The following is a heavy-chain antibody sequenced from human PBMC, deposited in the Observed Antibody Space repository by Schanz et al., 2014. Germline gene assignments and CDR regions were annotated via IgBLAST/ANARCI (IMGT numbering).Heavy chain of an antibody. Sequence: QVELVESGGGVVQPGRSLRLSCAASGFTFSRHAMHWVRQAAGKGLEWVAAITYDGSNKYYAESVKGRFAISRDNSKDTLYLQMNSLRTEVTAVYYCAGDWASGRYYSDYWGQGTLVTVSS. CDR3: AGDWASGRYYSDY. V-gene: IGHV3-30*09. D-gene: IGHD1-26*01. CDR1: GFTFSRHA. CDR2: ITYDGSNK. J-gene: IGHJ4*02.